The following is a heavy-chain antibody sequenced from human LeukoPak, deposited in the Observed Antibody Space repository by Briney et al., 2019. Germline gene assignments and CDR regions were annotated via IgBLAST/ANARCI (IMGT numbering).Heavy chain of an antibody. D-gene: IGHD5-12*01. CDR1: GGSMSSGGYY. V-gene: IGHV4-31*03. J-gene: IGHJ5*02. CDR3: TRDLRQKRGYSGYDGPQGGWFDP. Sequence: PSETLSLTCTVSGGSMSSGGYYCSWIRQHPGKGPEWFGYIYYSVSTSYNPSLKSRVTISLDTSKNQFSLKLNSVTAADTAVYYCTRDLRQKRGYSGYDGPQGGWFDPWGQGTLVTVSS. CDR2: IYYSVST.